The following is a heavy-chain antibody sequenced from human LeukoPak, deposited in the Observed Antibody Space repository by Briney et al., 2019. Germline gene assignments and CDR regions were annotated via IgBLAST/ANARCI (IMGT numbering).Heavy chain of an antibody. CDR1: GYTFTSYA. D-gene: IGHD6-13*01. Sequence: GASAKVSCKASGYTFTSYAMHWVRQAPGQRLEWMGWINAGNGNTKYSQEFQGRVTITRDTSASTAYMELSSLRSEDMAVYYCARQYSSSWAFDYWGQGTLVTVSS. CDR2: INAGNGNT. V-gene: IGHV1-3*03. J-gene: IGHJ4*02. CDR3: ARQYSSSWAFDY.